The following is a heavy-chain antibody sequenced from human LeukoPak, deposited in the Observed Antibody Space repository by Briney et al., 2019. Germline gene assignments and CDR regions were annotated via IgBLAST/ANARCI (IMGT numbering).Heavy chain of an antibody. CDR1: GYTFSGYY. Sequence: GASVKVSCKASGYTFSGYYMHWVRQAPGQGLEWMGWINPNSGGTIYAQKFQGRVTMTEDTSTDTAYMELSSLRSEDTAVYYCATKVLRSGYTYGFGNYWGQGTLVTVSS. V-gene: IGHV1-2*02. D-gene: IGHD5-18*01. J-gene: IGHJ4*02. CDR3: ATKVLRSGYTYGFGNY. CDR2: INPNSGGT.